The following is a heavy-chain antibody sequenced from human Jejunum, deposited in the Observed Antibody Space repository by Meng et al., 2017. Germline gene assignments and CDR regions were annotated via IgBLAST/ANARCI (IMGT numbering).Heavy chain of an antibody. CDR1: GFTFNSYW. CDR3: ARGRYASVGFDH. D-gene: IGHD2-2*01. V-gene: IGHV3-74*01. CDR2: IKNDGSST. Sequence: EGQVVESGGGLVQPGGSLRLSCAASGFTFNSYWMHWVRQGPGKGLVWVSQIKNDGSSTDYADSVKGRFTISRDNAKNMLYLQMNSLRAEDTAVYYCARGRYASVGFDHWGQGNLVTVSS. J-gene: IGHJ4*02.